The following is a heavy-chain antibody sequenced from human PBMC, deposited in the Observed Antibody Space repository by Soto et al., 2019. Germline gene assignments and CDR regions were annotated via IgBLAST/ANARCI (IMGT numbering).Heavy chain of an antibody. Sequence: PSETLSLTCTVSGGSISSSDYYWSWIRQSPGKGLEWIGYITYRASTNYNPSLKSRVTISVDKSKNQFSLKLSSVTAADTAVYYCARGAIVATTLYYYYGMDVWGQGTTVTVSS. CDR1: GGSISSSDYY. V-gene: IGHV4-61*05. CDR2: ITYRAST. CDR3: ARGAIVATTLYYYYGMDV. D-gene: IGHD5-12*01. J-gene: IGHJ6*02.